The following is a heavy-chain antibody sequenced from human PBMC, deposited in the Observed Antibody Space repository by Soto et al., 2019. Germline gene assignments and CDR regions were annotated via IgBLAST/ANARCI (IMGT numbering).Heavy chain of an antibody. D-gene: IGHD6-13*01. CDR2: ISWDGGST. CDR1: GFTFDDYA. J-gene: IGHJ6*02. Sequence: GGSLRLSCAASGFTFDDYAMHWVRQAPGRGLEWVSLISWDGGSTYYADSVKGRFTISRDNSKNSLYLQMNSLRAEDTALYYCAKDFRVAAAGSYGMDVWGQGTTVTVSS. CDR3: AKDFRVAAAGSYGMDV. V-gene: IGHV3-43D*04.